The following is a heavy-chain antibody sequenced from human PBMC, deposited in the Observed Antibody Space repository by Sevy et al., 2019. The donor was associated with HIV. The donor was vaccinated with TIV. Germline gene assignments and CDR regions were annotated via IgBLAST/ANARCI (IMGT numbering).Heavy chain of an antibody. D-gene: IGHD3-16*01. Sequence: PSETLSLTCTASGGSLVSPTFYWGWVRQPPGERLEWIAAMHYGGNTYYNPSLKDRLAMSIDTSKNQFSLNLTSVTAADATVYHCVRDHHLRGRHWFDSWGQGALVTVSS. CDR2: MHYGGNT. CDR3: VRDHHLRGRHWFDS. CDR1: GGSLVSPTFY. V-gene: IGHV4-39*02. J-gene: IGHJ5*01.